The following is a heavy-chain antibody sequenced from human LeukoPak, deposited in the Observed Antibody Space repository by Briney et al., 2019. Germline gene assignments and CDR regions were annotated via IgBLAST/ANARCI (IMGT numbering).Heavy chain of an antibody. Sequence: ASVTVSCKAFGYTFTSNYMHWVRQAPGQGPEWMGVISPSGGSTTYAQKFQGRVTLTRDPSIGTAYMELTSLISDDTAVYYCARGDTYGVDYWGQGTLVTVSS. V-gene: IGHV1-46*01. CDR1: GYTFTSNY. CDR3: ARGDTYGVDY. CDR2: ISPSGGST. D-gene: IGHD1-26*01. J-gene: IGHJ4*02.